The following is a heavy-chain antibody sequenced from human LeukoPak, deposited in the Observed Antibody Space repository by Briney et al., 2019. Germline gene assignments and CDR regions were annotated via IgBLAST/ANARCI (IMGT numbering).Heavy chain of an antibody. D-gene: IGHD6-19*01. CDR3: AKGSSSGWRLGRNDY. CDR1: GVTFSRFW. Sequence: GGSLRLSCAASGVTFSRFWMSWVRQAPGKGLQWVVNINQDGSEKHYVDSVKGRFTISRDNAENSLYLQMNSLRAEDTAVYYCAKGSSSGWRLGRNDYWGQGTLVTVSS. CDR2: INQDGSEK. V-gene: IGHV3-7*03. J-gene: IGHJ4*02.